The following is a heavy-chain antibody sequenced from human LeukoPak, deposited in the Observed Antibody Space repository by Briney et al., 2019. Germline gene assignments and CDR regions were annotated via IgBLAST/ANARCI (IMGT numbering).Heavy chain of an antibody. CDR3: AKGSSVSNPNFDY. CDR1: GFTFSSYA. Sequence: GGSLRLSCAASGFTFSSYAMSWVRQAPGKGLEWVSGISWNSGSIGYADSVKGRFTISRDNAKNSLYLQMNSLRAEDTALYYCAKGSSVSNPNFDYWGQGTLVTVSS. V-gene: IGHV3-9*01. J-gene: IGHJ4*02. CDR2: ISWNSGSI. D-gene: IGHD1-14*01.